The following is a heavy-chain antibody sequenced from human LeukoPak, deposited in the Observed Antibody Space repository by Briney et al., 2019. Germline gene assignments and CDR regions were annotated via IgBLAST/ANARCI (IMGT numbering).Heavy chain of an antibody. D-gene: IGHD2-21*02. CDR3: ARDAELAYCGGDCYSGWFDP. J-gene: IGHJ5*02. Sequence: ASVKVSCKASGYTFSGHYMHWVRQAPGKGLEWMGWINPNIGRTEYAQKFQGRVTMTRDTSISTAYMDLSRLRSDDTAVYYCARDAELAYCGGDCYSGWFDPWGQGTLVTVSS. V-gene: IGHV1-2*02. CDR1: GYTFSGHY. CDR2: INPNIGRT.